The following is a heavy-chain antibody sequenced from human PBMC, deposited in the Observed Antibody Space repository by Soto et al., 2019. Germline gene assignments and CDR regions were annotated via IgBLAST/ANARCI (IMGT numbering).Heavy chain of an antibody. CDR3: AREGFCSGGSCHSGLNY. Sequence: EVQLVESGGGLVQPGGSLRLSCAASGFTFSNYWMSWVRQAPGKGLEWVANIKHDGSEKYYVDSVKGRFTISRDNAKNSLYLQMNSLRAEDTAVYYCAREGFCSGGSCHSGLNYWGQGTRVTVSS. CDR1: GFTFSNYW. V-gene: IGHV3-7*01. D-gene: IGHD2-15*01. CDR2: IKHDGSEK. J-gene: IGHJ4*02.